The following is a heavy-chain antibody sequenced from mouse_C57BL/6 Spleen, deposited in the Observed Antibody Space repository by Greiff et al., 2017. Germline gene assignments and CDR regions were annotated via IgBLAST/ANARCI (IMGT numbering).Heavy chain of an antibody. CDR1: GFSLCTFGMG. CDR2: IWWGDDK. V-gene: IGHV8-8*01. CDR3: TRIKGAYGNYVDY. Sequence: QVTLKESGPGILQPSQTLSLTCSFSGFSLCTFGMGVGWLRQPSGKGLEWLAHIWWGDDKYYNQALKSRLTISKATSKTQVFLKIDNVDTADAATYYCTRIKGAYGNYVDYWGQGTTLTVSS. J-gene: IGHJ2*01. D-gene: IGHD2-1*01.